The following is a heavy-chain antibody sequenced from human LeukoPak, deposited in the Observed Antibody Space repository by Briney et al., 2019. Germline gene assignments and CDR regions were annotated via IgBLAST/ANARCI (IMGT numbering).Heavy chain of an antibody. CDR2: IYYSGST. CDR3: AGGSSSSWGY. D-gene: IGHD6-13*01. J-gene: IGHJ4*02. Sequence: SETLSLTCTVSGGSISSYYWSWIRQPPGKGLEWIGYIYYSGSTNYNPSLKSRVTISVDTSKNQFSLKLSSVTAADTAVYYCAGGSSSSWGYWGQGTLVTVSS. CDR1: GGSISSYY. V-gene: IGHV4-59*01.